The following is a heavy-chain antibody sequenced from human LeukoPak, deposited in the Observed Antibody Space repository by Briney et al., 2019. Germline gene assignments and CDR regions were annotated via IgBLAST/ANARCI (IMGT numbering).Heavy chain of an antibody. CDR3: ARKIGAFGV. J-gene: IGHJ6*02. D-gene: IGHD3-3*01. CDR1: GYTFTTYD. CDR2: MNPNNGNT. Sequence: ASVKVSCKAPGYTFTTYDINWVRQATGQGLEWMGWMNPNNGNTGYAQKFRGRVTMTRDTSISTAYMELSSLTSEDTAVYYCARKIGAFGVWGQGTTVTVSS. V-gene: IGHV1-8*01.